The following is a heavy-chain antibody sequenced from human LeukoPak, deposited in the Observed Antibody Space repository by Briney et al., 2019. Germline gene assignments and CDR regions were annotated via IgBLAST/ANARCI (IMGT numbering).Heavy chain of an antibody. Sequence: PGGSLRLSCAASGFTFSSYAMSWVRQAPGKGLEWVSAISGSGSSTYYADSVKGRFTISRDNSKNTLFLQMNSLRAEDTAVYYCAKELGYCSSTSCSDFDYWGQGTLVTVSS. D-gene: IGHD2-2*01. V-gene: IGHV3-23*01. CDR1: GFTFSSYA. CDR3: AKELGYCSSTSCSDFDY. J-gene: IGHJ4*02. CDR2: ISGSGSST.